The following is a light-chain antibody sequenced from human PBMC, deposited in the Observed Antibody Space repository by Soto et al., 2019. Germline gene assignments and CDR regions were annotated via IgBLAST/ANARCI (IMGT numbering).Light chain of an antibody. CDR2: GAS. CDR3: QKYNRWPPA. J-gene: IGKJ1*01. V-gene: IGKV3-15*01. Sequence: SVLPHCPATLSVSPGERATLYCRASQSVNSNLAWYQQKPGQAPRLLIYGASTRATATPARFSGSRSGTEFTLTISSLQSEDFAVYCCQKYNRWPPAVGQRTMADI. CDR1: QSVNSN.